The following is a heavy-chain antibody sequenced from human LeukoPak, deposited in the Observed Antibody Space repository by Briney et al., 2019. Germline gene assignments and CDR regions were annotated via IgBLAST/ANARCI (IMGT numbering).Heavy chain of an antibody. CDR2: INHSGST. CDR1: GGSFSGYY. Sequence: TSETLSLTCAVYGGSFSGYYWSWIRQPPGKGLEWIGEINHSGSTNYNPSLKSRVTISVDTSKNQFSLKLSSVTAADTAVYYCASGVGSSSRDYYYYYYMDVWGKGTTVTVSS. CDR3: ASGVGSSSRDYYYYYYMDV. J-gene: IGHJ6*03. D-gene: IGHD6-6*01. V-gene: IGHV4-34*01.